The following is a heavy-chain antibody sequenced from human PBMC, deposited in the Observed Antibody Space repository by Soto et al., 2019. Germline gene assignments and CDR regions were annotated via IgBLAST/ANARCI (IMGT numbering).Heavy chain of an antibody. D-gene: IGHD2-15*01. CDR3: VRSRRGAVPDSFAY. CDR1: GFMFSRYA. J-gene: IGHJ4*02. V-gene: IGHV3-30*04. Sequence: QVQLVESGGGVVPPGRSLRLSCAASGFMFSRYAMHWVRQAPGKGLEWVAVISKDGSVIYYADSVKGRFTISRDKSKNMVYLQLNSLRDEDTAVFYCVRSRRGAVPDSFAYWGQGTLVTVAP. CDR2: ISKDGSVI.